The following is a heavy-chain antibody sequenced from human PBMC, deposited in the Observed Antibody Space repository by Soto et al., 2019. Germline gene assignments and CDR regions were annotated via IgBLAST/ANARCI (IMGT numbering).Heavy chain of an antibody. CDR2: MNPNSGDT. V-gene: IGHV1-8*01. Sequence: QEQLVQSGAEVKKPGASVKVSCKASGYTFTNYETIWVRQATGQGLEWMGWMNPNSGDTVYAQKFRGRVTLTRDTSISTAYMELSSLRYEDTAVYFCARDFYPLAYYFDPWGQGTLVTVSS. CDR1: GYTFTNYE. J-gene: IGHJ4*02. CDR3: ARDFYPLAYYFDP.